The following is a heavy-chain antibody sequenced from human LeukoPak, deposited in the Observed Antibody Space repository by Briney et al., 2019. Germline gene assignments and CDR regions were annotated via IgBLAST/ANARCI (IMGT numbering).Heavy chain of an antibody. D-gene: IGHD3/OR15-3a*01. CDR1: GGSISTYY. Sequence: PSETLSLTCTVSGGSISTYYWSWIRQPPGKGLEWIGYIYYSGSTNYNPSLKSRVTISVDTSKNQFSLKLSSVTAADTAVYYCARTPDRATTLDWSYFDYWGQGTLVTVSS. CDR3: ARTPDRATTLDWSYFDY. V-gene: IGHV4-59*08. J-gene: IGHJ4*02. CDR2: IYYSGST.